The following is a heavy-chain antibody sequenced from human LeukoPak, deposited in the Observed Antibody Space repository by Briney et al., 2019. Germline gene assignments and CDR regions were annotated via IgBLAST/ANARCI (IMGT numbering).Heavy chain of an antibody. D-gene: IGHD2-15*01. CDR2: IYYSGST. Sequence: PSETLSLTCTVSGGSISTYYWSWIRQPPGKGLEWIGYIYYSGSTNYNPSLKSRVTISVDTSKNQFSLKLGSVTAADTAVYYCARARRDIVVVVAATRAYYYYYMDVWGKGTTVTVSS. CDR3: ARARRDIVVVVAATRAYYYYYMDV. V-gene: IGHV4-59*01. J-gene: IGHJ6*03. CDR1: GGSISTYY.